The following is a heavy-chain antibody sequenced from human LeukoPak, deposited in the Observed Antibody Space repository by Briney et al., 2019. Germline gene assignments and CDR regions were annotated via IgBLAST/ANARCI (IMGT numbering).Heavy chain of an antibody. Sequence: KPSETLSLTCTVSGGSISSGGYYWSWIRQHPGKGLEWIGYIYYSGSTYYNPSLKSRVTISVDTSKNQFSLKLSSVTAADTAVYYCARVVYAIASPDVLLWFGELLEHPPWFDPWGQGTLVTVSS. CDR1: GGSISSGGYY. D-gene: IGHD3-10*01. V-gene: IGHV4-31*03. CDR3: ARVVYAIASPDVLLWFGELLEHPPWFDP. CDR2: IYYSGST. J-gene: IGHJ5*02.